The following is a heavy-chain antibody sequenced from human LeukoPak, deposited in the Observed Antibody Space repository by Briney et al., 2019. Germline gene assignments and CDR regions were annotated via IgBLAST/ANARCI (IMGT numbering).Heavy chain of an antibody. V-gene: IGHV4-59*01. CDR1: GGSISSYY. D-gene: IGHD2-2*01. Sequence: SETLSLTCTVSGGSISSYYWSWIRQPPGKGLEWIGYIYYSGSTNYNPSLKSRVTISVDTSKNQFSLKLSSVTAADTAVYYCARGGAYCSSTSCHDAFDIWGQGTMVTVSS. J-gene: IGHJ3*02. CDR3: ARGGAYCSSTSCHDAFDI. CDR2: IYYSGST.